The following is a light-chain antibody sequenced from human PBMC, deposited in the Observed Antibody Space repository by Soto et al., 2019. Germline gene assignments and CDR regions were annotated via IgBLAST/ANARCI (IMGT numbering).Light chain of an antibody. CDR1: QSVRSSY. CDR3: QQYGSSPWT. V-gene: IGKV3-20*01. CDR2: DAS. J-gene: IGKJ1*01. Sequence: EILMTQSPGTLSLSPGERATLSRRASQSVRSSYLAWYQQKPGQAPRLLIYDASSRATGSPDRFSGSGSGTDFTLTISRLEPEDFAAYYCQQYGSSPWTFGQGTKVDIK.